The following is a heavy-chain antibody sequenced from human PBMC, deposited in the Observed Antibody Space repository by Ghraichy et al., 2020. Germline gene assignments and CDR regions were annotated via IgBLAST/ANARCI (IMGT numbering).Heavy chain of an antibody. V-gene: IGHV5-51*01. D-gene: IGHD2-15*01. CDR1: GYSFTSYW. CDR2: IYPGDSDT. CDR3: ARHNKGCSGGSCSRGYYYGMDV. J-gene: IGHJ6*02. Sequence: GESLNISCKGSGYSFTSYWIGWVRQMPGKGLEWMGIIYPGDSDTRYSPSFQGQVTISADKSISTAYLQWSSLKASDTAMYYCARHNKGCSGGSCSRGYYYGMDVWGQGTTVTVSS.